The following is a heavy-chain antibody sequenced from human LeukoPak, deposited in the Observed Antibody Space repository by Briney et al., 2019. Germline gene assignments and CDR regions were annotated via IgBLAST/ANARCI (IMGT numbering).Heavy chain of an antibody. D-gene: IGHD3-16*02. V-gene: IGHV1-8*01. Sequence: ASVKVSCKASGYTFTSYDINWVRQATGQGLEWMGWMNPNSGNTGCAQKFQGRVTMTRNTSISTAYMELSSLRSEDTAVYYCASEGYDYVWGSYRYGNYWGQGTLVTVSS. CDR1: GYTFTSYD. CDR2: MNPNSGNT. CDR3: ASEGYDYVWGSYRYGNY. J-gene: IGHJ4*02.